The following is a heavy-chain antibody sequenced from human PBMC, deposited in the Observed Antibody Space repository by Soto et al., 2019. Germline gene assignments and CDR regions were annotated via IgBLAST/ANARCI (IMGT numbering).Heavy chain of an antibody. CDR2: ISYDGSNK. D-gene: IGHD3-22*01. CDR1: GFTFSSYA. CDR3: ARSSYYYDSSGYYLGDY. V-gene: IGHV3-30-3*01. J-gene: IGHJ4*02. Sequence: GGSLRLSCAASGFTFSSYAMHWVRQAPGKGLEWVAVISYDGSNKYYAHSMKGRFTISRDNSKNTLYLQMNSLRAEDTAVYYCARSSYYYDSSGYYLGDYWGQGTLVTVSS.